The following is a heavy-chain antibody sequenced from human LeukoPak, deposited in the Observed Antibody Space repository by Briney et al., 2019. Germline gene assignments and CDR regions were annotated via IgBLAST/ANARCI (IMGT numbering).Heavy chain of an antibody. J-gene: IGHJ4*02. CDR2: IWYDGSNK. D-gene: IGHD3-16*01. V-gene: IGHV3-33*01. CDR1: GFTFSSYG. CDR3: ARDGVPKGSSLLDY. Sequence: GGSLTLLCAASGFTFSSYGMHWVRQAPGKGLEWVAVIWYDGSNKYYADSVKGRFTISRDNSKNTLYLQMNSLRAEDTAVYYCARDGVPKGSSLLDYWGQGTVITVSS.